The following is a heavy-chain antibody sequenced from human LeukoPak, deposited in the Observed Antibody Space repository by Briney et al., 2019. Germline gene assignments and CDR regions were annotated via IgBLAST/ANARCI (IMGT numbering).Heavy chain of an antibody. D-gene: IGHD3-3*01. CDR2: ISAYNGNT. J-gene: IGHJ4*02. CDR1: GYTFTSYG. V-gene: IGHV1-18*01. Sequence: ASVKVSCKASGYTFTSYGISWVRQAPGQGLEWMGWISAYNGNTNYAQKLQGRVTMTTDTSTSTAYMELRSLRSDDTAVYYCARAFTYYDFWSGYPETVDFDYWDQGTLVTVSS. CDR3: ARAFTYYDFWSGYPETVDFDY.